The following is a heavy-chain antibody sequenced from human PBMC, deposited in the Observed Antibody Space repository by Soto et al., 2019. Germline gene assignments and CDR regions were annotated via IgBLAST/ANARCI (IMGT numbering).Heavy chain of an antibody. CDR2: ISSSSSTI. V-gene: IGHV3-48*04. CDR1: GFTFSSYS. Sequence: GGSLRLSCAASGFTFSSYSMNWVRQAPGKGLEWVSYISSSSSTIYYADSVKGRFTISRDNAKNSLYLQMNSLRAEDTAVYYCASGSSSFDYWGQGTLVTVSS. J-gene: IGHJ4*02. CDR3: ASGSSSFDY. D-gene: IGHD6-6*01.